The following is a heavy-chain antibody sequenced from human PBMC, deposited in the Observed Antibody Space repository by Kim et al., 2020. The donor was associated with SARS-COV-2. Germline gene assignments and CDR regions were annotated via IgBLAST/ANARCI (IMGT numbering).Heavy chain of an antibody. CDR1: GFTITDNY. V-gene: IGHV3-53*01. J-gene: IGHJ6*02. CDR3: AGPRLTYFLVTSGPYGMDV. Sequence: GGSLRLSCAASGFTITDNYMSWVRQAPGRGLEWISIIYSGGTTHYRDTVMGRFTISRHKPRNTVHLQMDSLRVEDKAVYYCAGPRLTYFLVTSGPYGMDVWGQGTTVTVSS. D-gene: IGHD2-8*01. CDR2: IYSGGTT.